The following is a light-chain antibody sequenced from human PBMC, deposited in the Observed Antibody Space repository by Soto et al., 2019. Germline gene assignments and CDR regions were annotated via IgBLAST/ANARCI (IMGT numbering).Light chain of an antibody. Sequence: QSVLTQPPSASGTPGQRVTISCSGSSSNIGSNTVNWYQQLPGTAPKLLSYSNNQRPSGVPDRFSGSKSGTSASLAISGFQSEDEADYYCSAWDDSLNGVVFCGGTELTVL. CDR3: SAWDDSLNGVV. CDR1: SSNIGSNT. V-gene: IGLV1-44*01. CDR2: SNN. J-gene: IGLJ2*01.